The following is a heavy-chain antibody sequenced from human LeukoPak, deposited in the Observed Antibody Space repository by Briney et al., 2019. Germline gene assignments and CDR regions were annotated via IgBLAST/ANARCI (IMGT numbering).Heavy chain of an antibody. J-gene: IGHJ4*02. D-gene: IGHD3-22*01. Sequence: ASVKVSCKASGGTFSSYAISWVRQAPGQGLEWMGGIIPIFGTANYAQKFQGRVTITTDESTSTAYMELSSLRSEDTAVYYCAIQHPYHYDSSGYYVDYWGQGTLVTVSS. V-gene: IGHV1-69*05. CDR1: GGTFSSYA. CDR2: IIPIFGTA. CDR3: AIQHPYHYDSSGYYVDY.